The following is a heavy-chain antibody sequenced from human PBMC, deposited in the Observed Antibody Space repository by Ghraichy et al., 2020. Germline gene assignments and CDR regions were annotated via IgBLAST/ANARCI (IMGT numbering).Heavy chain of an antibody. CDR1: GFTFSSYW. V-gene: IGHV3-7*01. CDR3: ARDGGGSYYDHWFDP. CDR2: IKQDGSEK. J-gene: IGHJ5*02. D-gene: IGHD1-26*01. Sequence: GGSLRLSCAASGFTFSSYWMSWVRQAPGKGLEWVANIKQDGSEKYYVDSVKGRFTISRDNAKNSLYLQMNSLRAEDTAVYYCARDGGGSYYDHWFDPWGQRTLVTVSS.